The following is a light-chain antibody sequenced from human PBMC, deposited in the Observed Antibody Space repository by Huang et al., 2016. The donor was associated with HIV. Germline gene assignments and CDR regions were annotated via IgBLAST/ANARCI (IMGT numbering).Light chain of an antibody. Sequence: DIQMTQSPSSLSASVGDSVTITCRASQAIDNYLDWYQQKPGKVTKLLIFAASALKSGVPPRFSGSGSGTHFSLNISSLQPEDVATYYCQKYNSAPITFGQGTRLEI. J-gene: IGKJ5*01. V-gene: IGKV1-27*01. CDR1: QAIDNY. CDR2: AAS. CDR3: QKYNSAPIT.